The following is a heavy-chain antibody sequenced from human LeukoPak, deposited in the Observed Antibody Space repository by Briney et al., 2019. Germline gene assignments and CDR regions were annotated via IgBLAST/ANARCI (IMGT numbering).Heavy chain of an antibody. J-gene: IGHJ4*02. CDR2: IYYSGST. D-gene: IGHD6-13*01. V-gene: IGHV4-59*01. CDR3: AREIAAAGGVDF. CDR1: GGSISSYY. Sequence: SETLSLTCTVSGGSISSYYWSWIRQPPGKGLEWIGYIYYSGSTNYNPSLKSRVTLSADTSKNQFSLKLSSVTAADTAVYYCAREIAAAGGVDFWGQGTLVTVSS.